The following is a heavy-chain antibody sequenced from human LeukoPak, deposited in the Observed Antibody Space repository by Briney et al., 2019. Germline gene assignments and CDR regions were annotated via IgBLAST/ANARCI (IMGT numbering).Heavy chain of an antibody. CDR2: ISGDGGST. V-gene: IGHV3-43*02. D-gene: IGHD2-2*01. J-gene: IGHJ5*02. CDR1: GFTFDDYA. Sequence: QPGGSLRLSCAASGFTFDDYAMHWVRQAPGKSLEWVSLISGDGGSTNYADSVKGRFTISRDNSKNSLYLQMNSLTTEDTALYYCTRDPYCSSTSCYGWFDPWGQGTLAIVSS. CDR3: TRDPYCSSTSCYGWFDP.